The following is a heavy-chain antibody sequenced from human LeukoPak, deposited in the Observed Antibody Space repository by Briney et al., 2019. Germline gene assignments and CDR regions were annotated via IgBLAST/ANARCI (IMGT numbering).Heavy chain of an antibody. CDR3: ARDQSGAGTTPPYGMHV. Sequence: GGSLRLSCAASGFTFSDYYMSWMRQDPGKRLEKVSYISSSGSTIYYADSVKVRFTLSRDNAKNSLYLQLHTQSAADTPVSYCARDQSGAGTTPPYGMHVCGQGTTVTVSS. J-gene: IGHJ6*02. CDR1: GFTFSDYY. V-gene: IGHV3-11*04. CDR2: ISSSGSTI. D-gene: IGHD1-7*01.